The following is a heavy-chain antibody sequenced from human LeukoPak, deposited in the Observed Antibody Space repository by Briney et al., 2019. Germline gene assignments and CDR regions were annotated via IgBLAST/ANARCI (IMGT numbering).Heavy chain of an antibody. CDR1: GFTFSSYE. D-gene: IGHD6-19*01. CDR2: ISSCGNAI. V-gene: IGHV3-48*03. Sequence: GGSLRLSCAASGFTFSSYEMNWVRQAPGKWLECVSYISSCGNAIYYADSVKGRFTSSRDNAKNSLYLQMNSLRAEDTAVYYCARDPVAVPGPRDYGMDVWGQGTTVTVSS. CDR3: ARDPVAVPGPRDYGMDV. J-gene: IGHJ6*02.